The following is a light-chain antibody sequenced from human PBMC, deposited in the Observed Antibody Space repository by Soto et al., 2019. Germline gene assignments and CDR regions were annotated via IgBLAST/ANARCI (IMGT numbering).Light chain of an antibody. CDR3: SSYTSSSALIL. V-gene: IGLV2-14*03. CDR2: DVN. CDR1: SSTVGGYNY. Sequence: QSVLTQPASVSGSPGKSITIPCTGTSSTVGGYNYVSWYQQHPGNAPKLMIFDVNSRPSGVSNRFSGSKSGNTASLTISGLQAEDEADYYCSSYTSSSALILFGGGTKVTVL. J-gene: IGLJ2*01.